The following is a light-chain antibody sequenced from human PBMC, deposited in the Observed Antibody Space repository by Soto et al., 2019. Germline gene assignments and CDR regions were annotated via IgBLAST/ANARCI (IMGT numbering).Light chain of an antibody. CDR1: LRISKY. J-gene: IGKJ4*01. CDR3: QQSHSTPLT. Sequence: DIKLTQSPSSLSPSVGDRVTITCRASLRISKYLNWYQQKPGKAPKLLNYGASPLQSGVPSRFSGSGSGTDFTLTITNLQPEDSATYFCQQSHSTPLTFGGGTKLEI. V-gene: IGKV1-39*01. CDR2: GAS.